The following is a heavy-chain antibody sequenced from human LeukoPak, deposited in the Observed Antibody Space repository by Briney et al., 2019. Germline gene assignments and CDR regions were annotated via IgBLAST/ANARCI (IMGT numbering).Heavy chain of an antibody. D-gene: IGHD3-16*01. CDR1: GFSFNSDW. CDR2: IKHDESEK. Sequence: GSLRLSCAASGFSFNSDWMDWVRQAPGKGLEWVANIKHDESEKNYLDSVKGRFTISRDNAQNSLYLQMNGLRVEDTAVYYCTRRLDDWGQGTLVTVSS. J-gene: IGHJ4*02. CDR3: TRRLDD. V-gene: IGHV3-7*01.